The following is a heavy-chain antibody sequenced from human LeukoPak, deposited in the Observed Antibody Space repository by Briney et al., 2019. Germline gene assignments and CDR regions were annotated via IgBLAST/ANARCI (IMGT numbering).Heavy chain of an antibody. J-gene: IGHJ3*02. Sequence: ASVKVSCKTSGYRFNAYGISWVRQAPGQGLEWMGWVSGYNGNTNYGEKVQGRLTMTLDTSTTTAYMELSGLRSDDTAVYYCARVFDFGDNGDDAFDTWGQGTLVTVSS. V-gene: IGHV1-18*01. D-gene: IGHD4-17*01. CDR2: VSGYNGNT. CDR1: GYRFNAYG. CDR3: ARVFDFGDNGDDAFDT.